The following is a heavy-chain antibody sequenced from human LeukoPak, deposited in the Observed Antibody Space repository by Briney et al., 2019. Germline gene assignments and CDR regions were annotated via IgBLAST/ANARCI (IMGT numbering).Heavy chain of an antibody. Sequence: SETLSLTCTVSGGSISSYYWSWIRQPPGKGLEWIGYIYYSGSTNYNPSLKSRVTISVDTSKNQFSLKLSSVTAADTAVYYCAKEGIRYFDWLAQAFDYWGQGTLVTVSS. CDR3: AKEGIRYFDWLAQAFDY. V-gene: IGHV4-59*01. D-gene: IGHD3-9*01. J-gene: IGHJ4*02. CDR2: IYYSGST. CDR1: GGSISSYY.